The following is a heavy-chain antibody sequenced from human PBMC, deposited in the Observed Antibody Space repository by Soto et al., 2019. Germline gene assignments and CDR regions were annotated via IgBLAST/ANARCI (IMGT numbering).Heavy chain of an antibody. Sequence: SETLSLTCNVSGGSIDSSHCFWGWIRQPPGKGLEFIGSVYCSGGAYYNPSRRVRVTVSVDTSKNQLSLRVNSVTPADTALYHCLRVLEAATRTTDFASW. CDR3: LRVLEAATRTTDFAS. CDR2: VYCSGGA. V-gene: IGHV4-39*03. D-gene: IGHD1-1*01. CDR1: GGSIDSSHCF. J-gene: IGHJ5*01.